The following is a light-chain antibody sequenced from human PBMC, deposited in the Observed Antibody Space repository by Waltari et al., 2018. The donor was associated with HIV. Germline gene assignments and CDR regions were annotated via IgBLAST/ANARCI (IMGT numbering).Light chain of an antibody. Sequence: QSVLTQPPSVSAAPGQKVTISCSGSSSNIGKNYVSWYQQLPGTAPKLLIYDKNERPSGIPDRVAGSKSGTSATLGITGLQTGDEADYYCGTWDSSLSAGVFGGGTKLTVL. CDR2: DKN. J-gene: IGLJ2*01. CDR1: SSNIGKNY. V-gene: IGLV1-51*01. CDR3: GTWDSSLSAGV.